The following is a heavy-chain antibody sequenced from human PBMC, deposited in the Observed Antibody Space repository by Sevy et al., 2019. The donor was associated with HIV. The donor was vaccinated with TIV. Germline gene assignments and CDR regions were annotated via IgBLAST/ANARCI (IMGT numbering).Heavy chain of an antibody. D-gene: IGHD3-22*01. CDR3: ARHDSSGYYLDY. Sequence: ASVKVSCKASGYTFTSYGISWVRQAPGQGLEWMGWIRVYNGNTNYAQKLQGRVTMITDTSTSTAYMELRSLRSDDTAVYYWARHDSSGYYLDYWGQGTLVTVSS. J-gene: IGHJ4*02. V-gene: IGHV1-18*01. CDR1: GYTFTSYG. CDR2: IRVYNGNT.